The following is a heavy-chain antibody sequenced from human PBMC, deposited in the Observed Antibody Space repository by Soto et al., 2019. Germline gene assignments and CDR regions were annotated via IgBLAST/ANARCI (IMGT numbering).Heavy chain of an antibody. CDR2: IIPIFGTA. CDR3: ARDLRSFSYYDSSGYYLSNYYYYGMDV. V-gene: IGHV1-69*13. CDR1: GGTFSSYA. Sequence: SVKVSCKASGGTFSSYAISWVRQAPGQGLEWMGGIIPIFGTANYAQKFQGRVTITADESASTAYMELSSLRSEDTAVYYCARDLRSFSYYDSSGYYLSNYYYYGMDVWGQGTTVTVSS. D-gene: IGHD3-22*01. J-gene: IGHJ6*02.